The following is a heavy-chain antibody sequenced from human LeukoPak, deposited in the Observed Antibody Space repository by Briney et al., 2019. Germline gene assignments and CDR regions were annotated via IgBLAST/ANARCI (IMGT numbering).Heavy chain of an antibody. CDR1: GGSFGDFY. J-gene: IGHJ4*02. D-gene: IGHD3-22*01. CDR3: ARRPPRYYYDSSGYYYGY. Sequence: SETLSLTCAVSGGSFGDFYWSWIRQPPGKGLEWIGEINHSGSTNYNPSLKSRVTISVDTSKNQFSLKLSSVTAADTAVYYCARRPPRYYYDSSGYYYGYWGQGTLVTVSS. CDR2: INHSGST. V-gene: IGHV4-34*01.